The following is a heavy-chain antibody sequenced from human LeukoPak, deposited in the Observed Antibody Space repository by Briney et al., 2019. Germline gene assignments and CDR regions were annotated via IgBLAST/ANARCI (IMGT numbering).Heavy chain of an antibody. D-gene: IGHD2-2*01. CDR1: GDSISKSRHF. V-gene: IGHV4-39*07. J-gene: IGHJ5*02. CDR3: ARWGTYASTSNWFDP. CDR2: IYNSGST. Sequence: SETLSLTCNVSGDSISKSRHFWAWIRQSPGRGLEWIGYIYNSGSTYYNPSLKSRVTISVDTSKNQFSLSLGSVTAADTAVYYCARWGTYASTSNWFDPWGQGTLVTVSS.